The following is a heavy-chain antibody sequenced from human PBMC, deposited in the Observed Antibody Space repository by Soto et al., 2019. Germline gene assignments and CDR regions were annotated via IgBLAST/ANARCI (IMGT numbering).Heavy chain of an antibody. J-gene: IGHJ4*02. CDR3: ARDRLRGYDSSGFYS. CDR1: GYRFSSYG. D-gene: IGHD3-22*01. CDR2: INTYNGNR. V-gene: IGHV1-18*01. Sequence: QVQLVQSGAELRKPGASVKVSCKASGYRFSSYGINWVRQAPGQGLEWMGWINTYNGNRNYAQKFEDRVTMTTATSTNTVYMELRSLKSDDTAIYYCARDRLRGYDSSGFYSWGQGTLVTVSS.